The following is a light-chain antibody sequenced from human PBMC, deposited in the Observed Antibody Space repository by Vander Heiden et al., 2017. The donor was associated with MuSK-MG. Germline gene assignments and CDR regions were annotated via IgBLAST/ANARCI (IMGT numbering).Light chain of an antibody. CDR1: QTVSSGY. CDR3: HRNCSSFT. CDR2: DAS. Sequence: EVVLTQSPGTLSLSPGERATLSCRASQTVSSGYLAWYQQKPGQAPRLLIYDASSRATGIPDRFSGSGSGTDFTLTISRLEPEDFAVYYCHRNCSSFTFGHGTKVDI. V-gene: IGKV3-20*01. J-gene: IGKJ3*01.